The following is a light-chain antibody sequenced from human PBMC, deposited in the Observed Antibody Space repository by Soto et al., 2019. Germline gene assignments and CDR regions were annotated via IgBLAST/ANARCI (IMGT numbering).Light chain of an antibody. CDR1: QSVNSH. V-gene: IGKV3-15*01. CDR2: DAS. Sequence: EPVMTQSPATLSVSPGERATLSCRASQSVNSHLAWYQHKPGQAPRLLMYDASTRATDVPARFSGSGSGTEFTLTISSLQSEDFAVYYCQQYDHWWTFGQGTKVEIK. J-gene: IGKJ1*01. CDR3: QQYDHWWT.